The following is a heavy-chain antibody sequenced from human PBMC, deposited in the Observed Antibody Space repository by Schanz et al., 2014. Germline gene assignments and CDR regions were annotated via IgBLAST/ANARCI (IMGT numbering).Heavy chain of an antibody. D-gene: IGHD1-7*01. J-gene: IGHJ4*02. Sequence: QVQLQESGPGLLKPSETLSLTCAFSGGSFSGYWWTWVRQSPGKGLEWIGEVNHGGYTNYNPSLKSRVTVSVDMSKKQFSRRLSSVTAADTAAYYCATWSGTRLFHNWGQGTLVTVSS. CDR2: VNHGGYT. CDR3: ATWSGTRLFHN. V-gene: IGHV4-34*01. CDR1: GGSFSGYW.